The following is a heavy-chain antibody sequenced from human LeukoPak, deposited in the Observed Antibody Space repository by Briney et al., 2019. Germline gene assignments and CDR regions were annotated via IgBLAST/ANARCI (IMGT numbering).Heavy chain of an antibody. V-gene: IGHV3-7*01. CDR3: ATNVGYGSGNGGGD. CDR2: IKGDGSEK. CDR1: GFTFSHYW. Sequence: GGSLRLSCAASGFTFSHYWMIWVRQAPGKGLEGVANIKGDGSEKYYEDSVKGRFTISRDHAKHSLYLQMNGLRVEDSAEYYCATNVGYGSGNGGGDWGQGTVVTVSS. J-gene: IGHJ4*02. D-gene: IGHD3-10*01.